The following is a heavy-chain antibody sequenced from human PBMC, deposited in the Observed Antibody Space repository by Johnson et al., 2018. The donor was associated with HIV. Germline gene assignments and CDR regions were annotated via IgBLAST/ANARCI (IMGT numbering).Heavy chain of an antibody. Sequence: QVQLVESGGGLIQPGGSLRLSCAASGFTFSSYGMHWVRQAPGKGLEWVAFLRYDGSNKYYVDFVKGRFTISRDNAKNSLYLQMNSLRAEDTAVYYCARDSRAFDIWGQGTMVTVSS. CDR2: LRYDGSNK. V-gene: IGHV3-30*02. CDR1: GFTFSSYG. CDR3: ARDSRAFDI. J-gene: IGHJ3*02.